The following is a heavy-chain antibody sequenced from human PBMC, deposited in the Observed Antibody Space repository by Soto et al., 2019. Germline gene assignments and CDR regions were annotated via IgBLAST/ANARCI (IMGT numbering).Heavy chain of an antibody. CDR2: IIPIFGTA. Sequence: QVQLVQSGAEVKKPGSSVKVSCKASGGTFSSYAISWVRQAPGQGLEWMGGIIPIFGTANYAQKFQGRVTITADESTSTAYMELSSLRSEDTAVYYCARDRHDYVWGSYRYTSGLDYWGQGTLVTVSS. J-gene: IGHJ4*02. CDR3: ARDRHDYVWGSYRYTSGLDY. D-gene: IGHD3-16*02. CDR1: GGTFSSYA. V-gene: IGHV1-69*12.